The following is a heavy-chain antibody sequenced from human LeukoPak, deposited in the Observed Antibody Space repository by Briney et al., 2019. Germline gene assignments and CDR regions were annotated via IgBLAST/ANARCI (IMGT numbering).Heavy chain of an antibody. V-gene: IGHV3-66*01. Sequence: PGGSLRLSCAASGFTFSSYSMSWVRQAPGKGLEWVSVIYSGGTTYYADSVKGRFTISRDNSKNTLYLQMNSLRAEDTAVYYCARVVRVPVACFDYWGQGTLVTVSS. CDR3: ARVVRVPVACFDY. CDR2: IYSGGTT. D-gene: IGHD2-2*01. J-gene: IGHJ4*02. CDR1: GFTFSSYS.